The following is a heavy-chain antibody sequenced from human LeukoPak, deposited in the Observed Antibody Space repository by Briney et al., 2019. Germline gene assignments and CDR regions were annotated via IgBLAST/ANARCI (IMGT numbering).Heavy chain of an antibody. V-gene: IGHV3-15*01. CDR1: GFTFSNAW. D-gene: IGHD3-22*01. J-gene: IGHJ4*02. CDR3: TTVLVVVIPQPIRRTDY. CDR2: IKSKTDGGTT. Sequence: GGSLRLSCAASGFTFSNAWMSWVRQAPGKGLEWVGRIKSKTDGGTTDYAAPVKGRFTISRDDSKNTPYLQMNSLKTEDTAVYYCTTVLVVVIPQPIRRTDYWGQGTLVTVSS.